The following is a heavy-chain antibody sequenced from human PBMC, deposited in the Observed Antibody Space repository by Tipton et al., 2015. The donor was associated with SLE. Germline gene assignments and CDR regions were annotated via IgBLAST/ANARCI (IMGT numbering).Heavy chain of an antibody. CDR1: GYTFSYYA. V-gene: IGHV3-30-3*01. D-gene: IGHD3-22*01. Sequence: SLRLSCAASGYTFSYYAMHWVRQAPGKGLEWVAVISYDGGNKYYADSVKGRFTISRDNSKNTLYLQMNSLRAEDTAVYYCASYPNYYDSSGYFDYWGQGTLVTVSS. J-gene: IGHJ4*02. CDR3: ASYPNYYDSSGYFDY. CDR2: ISYDGGNK.